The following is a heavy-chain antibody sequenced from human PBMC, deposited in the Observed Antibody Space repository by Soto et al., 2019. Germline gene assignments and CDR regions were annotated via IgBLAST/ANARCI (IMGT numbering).Heavy chain of an antibody. Sequence: GGARRDCCSGSGVTLSRDGKHGGRQGPGNGLVYVSAISSNGGSTYYADSVKGRFTISRDNSKNTLYLQMSSLRAEDTAVYYCVKVVRQPTNSYGMDVWGQGTTVSVSS. V-gene: IGHV3-64D*08. CDR2: ISSNGGST. CDR1: GVTLSRDG. J-gene: IGHJ6*02. D-gene: IGHD2-15*01. CDR3: VKVVRQPTNSYGMDV.